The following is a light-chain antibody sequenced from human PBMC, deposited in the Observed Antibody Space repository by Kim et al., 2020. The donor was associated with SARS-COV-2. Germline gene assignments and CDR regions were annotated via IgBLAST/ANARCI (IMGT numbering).Light chain of an antibody. J-gene: IGKJ1*01. Sequence: EIVMTQFPATLSVSPGERATLSCRASQSVISSLAWYQQKPGQAPRLLIYGASTRATGIPARFSGSGSGTEFTLTISSLQSEDFAVYYCQQYSNWPRTFGQGTKVDIK. CDR1: QSVISS. CDR3: QQYSNWPRT. V-gene: IGKV3-15*01. CDR2: GAS.